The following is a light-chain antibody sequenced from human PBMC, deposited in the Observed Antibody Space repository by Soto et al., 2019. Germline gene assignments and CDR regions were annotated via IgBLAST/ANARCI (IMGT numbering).Light chain of an antibody. CDR3: CSYAGSRIVV. J-gene: IGLJ2*01. V-gene: IGLV2-23*01. Sequence: QSVLTQPASVSGSPGQSITISCTGTSSDVGNHNLVSWYQHHPGKAPKLMIYEGTKRPSGVSNRFSGSKSGNTASLTISGLQAEDEAEYHCCSYAGSRIVVFGGGTQLTVL. CDR1: SSDVGNHNL. CDR2: EGT.